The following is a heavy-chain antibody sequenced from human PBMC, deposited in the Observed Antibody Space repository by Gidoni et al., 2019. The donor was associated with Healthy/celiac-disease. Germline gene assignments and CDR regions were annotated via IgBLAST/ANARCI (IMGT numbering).Heavy chain of an antibody. CDR3: ARDMEMRRWLQYTLGFDY. CDR2: ISYDGSNK. Sequence: QVQLVESGGGVVQPGRSLRLSCAASGFTFSSYAMHWVRQAPGKGLEWVAVISYDGSNKYYADSVKGRFTISRDNSKNTLYLQMNSLRAEDTAVYYCARDMEMRRWLQYTLGFDYWGQGTLVTVSS. J-gene: IGHJ4*02. V-gene: IGHV3-30*04. D-gene: IGHD5-12*01. CDR1: GFTFSSYA.